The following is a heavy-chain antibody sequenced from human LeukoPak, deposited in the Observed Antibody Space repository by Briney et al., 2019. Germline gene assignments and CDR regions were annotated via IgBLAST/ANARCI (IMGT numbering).Heavy chain of an antibody. V-gene: IGHV6-1*01. J-gene: IGHJ5*02. CDR2: TYYRSKWYN. D-gene: IGHD1-26*01. CDR1: GDSVSSNSAA. Sequence: SQTLSLTFAISGDSVSSNSAAWNWIRQSPSRGLEWLGRTYYRSKWYNDYAVSVKSRININPDTSKNQFSLQLNSVSPEDTAVYYCAREGEVGTTWSWFDPWGQGTLVTVSS. CDR3: AREGEVGTTWSWFDP.